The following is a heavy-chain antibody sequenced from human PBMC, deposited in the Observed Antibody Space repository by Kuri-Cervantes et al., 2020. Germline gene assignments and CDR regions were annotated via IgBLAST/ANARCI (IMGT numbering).Heavy chain of an antibody. V-gene: IGHV3-30*19. Sequence: GGSLRLSCETSGFPFGRYGMHWVRQAPGKGLEWVAVISYDGSNKYYADSVKGRFTISRDNSKNTLYLQMNSLRAEDTAVYYCARGGMDVRGQGTTVTVSS. CDR3: ARGGMDV. CDR1: GFPFGRYG. CDR2: ISYDGSNK. J-gene: IGHJ6*02.